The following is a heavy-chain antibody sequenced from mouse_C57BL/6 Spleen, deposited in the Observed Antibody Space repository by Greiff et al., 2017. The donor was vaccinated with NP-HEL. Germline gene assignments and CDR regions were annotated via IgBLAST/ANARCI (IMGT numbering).Heavy chain of an antibody. J-gene: IGHJ2*01. Sequence: QVQLQPPGAELVRPGSSVTLSCKASGYTFTSYWMHWVKQRPIQGLEWIGNIDPSDSETHSNQKFTDKATLTVDKSSSTAYMQLSSLTSEDSAVYYCARKGAGTGGYYFDYWGQGTTLTVSS. CDR3: ARKGAGTGGYYFDY. D-gene: IGHD4-1*01. CDR2: IDPSDSET. CDR1: GYTFTSYW. V-gene: IGHV1-52*01.